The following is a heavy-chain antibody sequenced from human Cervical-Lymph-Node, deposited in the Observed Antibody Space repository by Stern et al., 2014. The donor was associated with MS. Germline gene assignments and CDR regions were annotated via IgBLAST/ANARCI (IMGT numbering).Heavy chain of an antibody. CDR3: ATMGGGGVDY. CDR1: GYTLVNYG. D-gene: IGHD2-21*01. Sequence: QVQLVQSGAELKRPGASVKVSCKASGYTLVNYGINWVRQAPGQGLEWMGWVSGSKGNADYAPKLQGRVTMTTDTSTNTAYMELRSLRSDDTAVYYCATMGGGGVDYWGQGTLVTVSS. V-gene: IGHV1-18*04. J-gene: IGHJ4*02. CDR2: VSGSKGNA.